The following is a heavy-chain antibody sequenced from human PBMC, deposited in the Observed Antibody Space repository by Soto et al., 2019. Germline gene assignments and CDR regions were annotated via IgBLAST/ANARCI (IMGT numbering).Heavy chain of an antibody. Sequence: EVQLLESGGGLVQPGGSLRLYCAASGFTFSSFAMSWVRQAPGKGLERVSAMSGSGDSTNYADSVKGRFTIARDNPKNTLYLQMNCLRAEDTAVYYCAKLPLYGSSSHPLDYWGQGTLGTVSS. CDR3: AKLPLYGSSSHPLDY. CDR2: MSGSGDST. J-gene: IGHJ4*02. D-gene: IGHD6-6*01. CDR1: GFTFSSFA. V-gene: IGHV3-23*01.